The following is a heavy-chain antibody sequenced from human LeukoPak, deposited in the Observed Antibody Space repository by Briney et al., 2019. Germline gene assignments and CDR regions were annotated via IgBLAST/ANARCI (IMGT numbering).Heavy chain of an antibody. J-gene: IGHJ4*02. Sequence: GGSLRLSCAASGFTFSSYAMSWVRQAPGKGLEWFSRINSDGSSTSYADSVKGRFTISRDNAKNTLYLQMNSLRAEDTAVYYCASCGFGELSPLSIDYWGQGTLVTVSS. CDR1: GFTFSSYA. CDR3: ASCGFGELSPLSIDY. CDR2: INSDGSST. D-gene: IGHD3-10*01. V-gene: IGHV3-74*01.